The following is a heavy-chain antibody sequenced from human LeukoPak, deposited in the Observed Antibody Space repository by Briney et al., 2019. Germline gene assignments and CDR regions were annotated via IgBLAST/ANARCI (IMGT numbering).Heavy chain of an antibody. V-gene: IGHV1-2*02. CDR2: INPNSGGT. CDR3: ARDMTYYDFWSEPGAFDI. Sequence: ASVKVSCKASGYTFTGYYMHWVRQAPGQGLEWMGWINPNSGGTNYAQKFQGRVTMTRDTSISTAYMELSRLRSDDTAVYYCARDMTYYDFWSEPGAFDIWGQGTMVTVSS. CDR1: GYTFTGYY. J-gene: IGHJ3*02. D-gene: IGHD3-3*01.